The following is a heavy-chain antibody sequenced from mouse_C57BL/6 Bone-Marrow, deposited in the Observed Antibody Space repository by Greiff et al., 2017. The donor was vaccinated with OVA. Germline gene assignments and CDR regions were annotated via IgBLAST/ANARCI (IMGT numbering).Heavy chain of an antibody. V-gene: IGHV1-81*01. CDR3: ARERWDYSFDY. J-gene: IGHJ2*01. D-gene: IGHD1-1*01. CDR2: IYPRSGNT. Sequence: QVHVKQSGAELARPGASVKLSCKASGYTFTSYGISWVKQRTGQGLEWIGEIYPRSGNTYYNEKFKGKATLTADKSSSTAYMELRCLTSEDSAVYFCARERWDYSFDYWGQGTTLTVSS. CDR1: GYTFTSYG.